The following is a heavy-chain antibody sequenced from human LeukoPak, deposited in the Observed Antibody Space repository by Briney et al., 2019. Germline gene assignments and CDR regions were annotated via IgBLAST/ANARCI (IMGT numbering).Heavy chain of an antibody. CDR2: ISSSSSYI. V-gene: IGHV3-21*01. D-gene: IGHD6-6*01. Sequence: GGSLRPSCAASGFTFSSYSMNWVRQAPGKGLEWVSSISSSSSYIYYADSVKGRFTISRDNAKNSLYLQMNSLGAEDTTVYYCARVRVGSSSSLPALLRFDYWGQGTLVTVSS. CDR1: GFTFSSYS. CDR3: ARVRVGSSSSLPALLRFDY. J-gene: IGHJ4*02.